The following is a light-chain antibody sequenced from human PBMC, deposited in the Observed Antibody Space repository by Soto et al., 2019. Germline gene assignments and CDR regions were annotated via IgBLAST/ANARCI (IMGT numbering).Light chain of an antibody. J-gene: IGKJ3*01. CDR2: KAS. V-gene: IGKV1-5*03. Sequence: DIQMTQSPSTLSASVGDRVTITCRASQSIKNWLAWYQQKPGEAPKLLIYKASTLESGVPSRFSRSGSGTEFTLTISCLQPDDVATYFCQQYNSYSQFTFGPGTKVDIK. CDR1: QSIKNW. CDR3: QQYNSYSQFT.